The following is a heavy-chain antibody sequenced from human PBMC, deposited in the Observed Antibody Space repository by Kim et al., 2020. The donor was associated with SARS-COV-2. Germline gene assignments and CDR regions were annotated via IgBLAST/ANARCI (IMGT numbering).Heavy chain of an antibody. J-gene: IGHJ4*02. Sequence: SETLSLTCTVSGYSISSGYYWGWIRQPPGKGLEWIGSIYHSGSTYYNPSLKSRVTISVDTSKNQFSLKLSSVTAADTAVYYCATGIYYDSSGYYPFDYWGQGTLVTVSS. CDR3: ATGIYYDSSGYYPFDY. D-gene: IGHD3-22*01. CDR2: IYHSGST. CDR1: GYSISSGYY. V-gene: IGHV4-38-2*02.